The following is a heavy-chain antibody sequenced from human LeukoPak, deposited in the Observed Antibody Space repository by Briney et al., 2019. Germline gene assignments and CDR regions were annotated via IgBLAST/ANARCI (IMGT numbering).Heavy chain of an antibody. D-gene: IGHD3-16*01. CDR1: GGSISSYY. V-gene: IGHV4-59*01. J-gene: IGHJ3*02. CDR3: AREDRLDMKVAAFDI. CDR2: IYYSGST. Sequence: PSETLSLTCTVSGGSISSYYWSWIRQPPGKGLEWIGYIYYSGSTNYNPSLKSRVTISVNTSKNQFSLKLSSVTAADTAVYYCAREDRLDMKVAAFDIWGQGTMVTVSS.